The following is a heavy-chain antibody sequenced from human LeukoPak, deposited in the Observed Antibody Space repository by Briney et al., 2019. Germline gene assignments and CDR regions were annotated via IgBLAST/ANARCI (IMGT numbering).Heavy chain of an antibody. CDR3: ARDGRSVVVTAWDY. D-gene: IGHD2-21*02. Sequence: PSETLSLTCAVSGGSISSSNWWSWVRQPPGKGLEWIGEIYHSGSTNYNPSLKSRVTISVDKSKNQFSLKLSSVTAADTAVYYCARDGRSVVVTAWDYWGQGTLVTVSS. J-gene: IGHJ4*02. CDR1: GGSISSSNW. V-gene: IGHV4-4*02. CDR2: IYHSGST.